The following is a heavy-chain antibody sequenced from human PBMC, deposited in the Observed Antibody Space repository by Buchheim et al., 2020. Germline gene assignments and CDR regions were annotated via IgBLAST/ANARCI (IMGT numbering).Heavy chain of an antibody. V-gene: IGHV3-13*04. CDR2: IGTAGDT. D-gene: IGHD1-26*01. J-gene: IGHJ6*02. CDR3: ARGLGSVGKPSLPSVYGMDV. CDR1: GFTFSSYD. Sequence: EVQLVESGGGLVQPGGSLRLSCAASGFTFSSYDMHWVRQATGKGLEWVSAIGTAGDTYYPGSVKGRFTISRENAKNSLYLQLNSLRAGDTAVYYCARGLGSVGKPSLPSVYGMDVWGQGTTGTVSS.